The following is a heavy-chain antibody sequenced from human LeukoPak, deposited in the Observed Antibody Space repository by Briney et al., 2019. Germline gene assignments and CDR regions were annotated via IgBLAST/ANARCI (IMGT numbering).Heavy chain of an antibody. CDR2: IENRGTP. J-gene: IGHJ3*02. CDR3: ARNFDYWGALDI. D-gene: IGHD3-3*01. Sequence: PSETLSLTCNVSGGSIDSSDSFWGWIRQSPGKGLEWMGHIENRGTPHYSPTLKSRLTISIDTSKNQFSLHLRSVTAADTAVYFCARNFDYWGALDIWGQGTTVTVSS. CDR1: GGSIDSSDSF. V-gene: IGHV4-30-4*08.